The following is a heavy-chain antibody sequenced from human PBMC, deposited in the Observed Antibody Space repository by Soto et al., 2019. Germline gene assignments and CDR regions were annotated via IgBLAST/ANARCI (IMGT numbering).Heavy chain of an antibody. CDR2: ISSDSTST. V-gene: IGHV3-48*02. J-gene: IGHJ6*02. Sequence: GGALRLSCVASGFSVSTYSINWVRQARGKGVEWLSYISSDSTSTYYADSVQGRFTISRDNAKNSLFLQMNSLKDEDSAVYYCARSRTYGMDVWGQGTTVTVSS. CDR3: ARSRTYGMDV. CDR1: GFSVSTYS.